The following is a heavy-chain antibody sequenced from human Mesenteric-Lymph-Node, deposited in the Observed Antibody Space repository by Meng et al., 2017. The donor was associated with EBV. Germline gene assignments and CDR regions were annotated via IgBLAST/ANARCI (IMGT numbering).Heavy chain of an antibody. J-gene: IGHJ4*02. CDR1: GDSVSSGSKY. D-gene: IGHD5-12*01. V-gene: IGHV4-61*01. CDR3: ARDLGYSGYYPAY. CDR2: MYYSGIT. Sequence: QVHLQESVPGLVKPSETLSLTCTVSGDSVSSGSKYWSWIRQSPGKGLEWIGYMYYSGITKYNPSLKSRVTISVDTSKNQFSLKLSSVTAADTALYYCARDLGYSGYYPAYWGQGTLVTVSS.